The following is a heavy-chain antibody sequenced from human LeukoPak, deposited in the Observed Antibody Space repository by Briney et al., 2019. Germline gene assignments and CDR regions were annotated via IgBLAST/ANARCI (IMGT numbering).Heavy chain of an antibody. CDR1: GFTFSNAW. Sequence: PGGSLRLSCAASGFTFSNAWMSWVRQAPGKGLEWVGRIKSKTDGGTTDYAAPVKGRFTISRDDSKNTLYLQMNSLKTEDTAVYYCTTTKVVVPAGDAFDIWGQGTMVTVSS. D-gene: IGHD2-2*01. CDR2: IKSKTDGGTT. J-gene: IGHJ3*02. V-gene: IGHV3-15*01. CDR3: TTTKVVVPAGDAFDI.